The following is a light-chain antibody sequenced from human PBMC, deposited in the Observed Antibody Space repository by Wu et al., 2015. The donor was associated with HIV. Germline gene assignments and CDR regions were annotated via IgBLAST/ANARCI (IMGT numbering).Light chain of an antibody. Sequence: DIQMTQSPSSLSASVGDRVTISCRASQSINTFFNWHQQEAGKAPKLLIYATTSLQSGVPSRFSGSGSGTDFTLTISSVQPEDVATYYCQQSYSIPFTFGQGTRLEIK. CDR1: QSINTF. CDR2: ATT. V-gene: IGKV1-39*01. CDR3: QQSYSIPFT. J-gene: IGKJ2*01.